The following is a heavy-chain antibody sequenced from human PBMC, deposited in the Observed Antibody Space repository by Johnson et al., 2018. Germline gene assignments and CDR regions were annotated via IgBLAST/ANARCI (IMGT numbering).Heavy chain of an antibody. CDR2: ISNSGTSI. CDR3: ARDLGIATRPDYYDYYGMDV. J-gene: IGHJ6*02. CDR1: GFSVSNNQ. D-gene: IGHD6-6*01. V-gene: IGHV3-48*02. Sequence: VQLVQSGGTLVQPGGSLRLSCVASGFSVSNNQITWVRQAPGQGLEWVSYISNSGTSIYYADSVKGRFTISRDNAKNSLSLQMNSLRHEDTAVYYCARDLGIATRPDYYDYYGMDVWGQGTTVTVSS.